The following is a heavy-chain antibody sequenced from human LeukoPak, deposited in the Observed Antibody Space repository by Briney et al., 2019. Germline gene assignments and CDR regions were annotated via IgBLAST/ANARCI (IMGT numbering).Heavy chain of an antibody. D-gene: IGHD3-10*01. CDR3: TRPIYDSGTYYFDY. CDR1: GFTFGDYA. Sequence: PGGSLRLSCTVSGFTFGDYAMSWVRQAPGKGLEWISLIRRRASGGTTEIAASVKGRFTISRDDSKSIAYLQMNSLKTEDTAVYYCTRPIYDSGTYYFDYWGREPWSPSPQ. V-gene: IGHV3-49*04. J-gene: IGHJ4*02. CDR2: IRRRASGGTT.